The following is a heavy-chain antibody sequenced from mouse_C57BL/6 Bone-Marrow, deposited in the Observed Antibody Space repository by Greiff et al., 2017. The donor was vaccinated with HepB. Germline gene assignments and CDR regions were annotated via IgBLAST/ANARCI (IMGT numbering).Heavy chain of an antibody. Sequence: QVQLQQSGAELVKPGASVKLSCKASGYTFTSYWMHWVKQRPGQGLEWIGMIHPNSGSTNYNEKFKSKATLTVDKSSSTAYMQLSSLTSEDSAVYYCATRHGSWFAYWGQGTLVTVSA. CDR2: IHPNSGST. V-gene: IGHV1-64*01. D-gene: IGHD2-12*01. J-gene: IGHJ3*01. CDR1: GYTFTSYW. CDR3: ATRHGSWFAY.